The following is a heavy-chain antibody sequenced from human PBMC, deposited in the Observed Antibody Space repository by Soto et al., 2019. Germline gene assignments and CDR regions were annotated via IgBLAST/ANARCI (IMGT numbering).Heavy chain of an antibody. D-gene: IGHD5-12*01. J-gene: IGHJ4*02. CDR1: GITFSTYT. CDR3: ASYRGRGIMATIPSYSDS. V-gene: IGHV3-21*01. CDR2: ISSSSTNI. Sequence: GGSLRLSCAASGITFSTYTMSWVRQAPGKGLEWVSCISSSSTNIYYADSVKGRFTISRDNAKNSLYLQMNSLRAEDTAVYYCASYRGRGIMATIPSYSDSWGQGTLVTVSS.